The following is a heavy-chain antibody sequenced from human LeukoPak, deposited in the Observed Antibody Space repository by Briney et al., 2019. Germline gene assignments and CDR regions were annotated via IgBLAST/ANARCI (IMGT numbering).Heavy chain of an antibody. CDR1: GFTFSSYE. V-gene: IGHV3-48*03. J-gene: IGHJ4*02. CDR3: ARDYGGSSPFDY. Sequence: GGSLRLSCAASGFTFSSYEMHWVRQAPGKGLEWVSYISSSGSTMYYADSVKGRFTISRDNAKNSLYLQMNSLRAEDTAVYYCARDYGGSSPFDYWGQGTLVTVSS. CDR2: ISSSGSTM. D-gene: IGHD4-23*01.